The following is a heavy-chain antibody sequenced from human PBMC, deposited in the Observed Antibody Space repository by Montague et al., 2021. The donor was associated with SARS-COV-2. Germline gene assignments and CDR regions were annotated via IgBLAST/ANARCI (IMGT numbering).Heavy chain of an antibody. J-gene: IGHJ6*02. V-gene: IGHV3-53*04. CDR3: ARDRRMGDIFGYYYGMDV. CDR2: IYSGGST. Sequence: SLRLSCAASGFTVSSNYMSWVRQAPGKGLEWVSVIYSGGSTYYADSVKGRFTISRHNSKNTLYLQMNSLRAEDTAVYYCARDRRMGDIFGYYYGMDVWGQGTTVTVSS. CDR1: GFTVSSNY. D-gene: IGHD3-16*01.